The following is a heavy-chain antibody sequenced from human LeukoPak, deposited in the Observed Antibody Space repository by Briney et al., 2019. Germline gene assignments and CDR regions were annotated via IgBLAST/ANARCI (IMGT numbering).Heavy chain of an antibody. J-gene: IGHJ4*02. V-gene: IGHV1-69*13. CDR3: ARSGYSSGYFDY. D-gene: IGHD3-22*01. CDR2: IIPIFGTA. CDR1: GGTFSSYA. Sequence: ASVKVSCKASGGTFSSYAISWVRQAPGQGLEWMGGIIPIFGTANYAQKFQGRVTITADESTSTAYMELSSLRSEDTAVYYCARSGYSSGYFDYWGQGTLVTISS.